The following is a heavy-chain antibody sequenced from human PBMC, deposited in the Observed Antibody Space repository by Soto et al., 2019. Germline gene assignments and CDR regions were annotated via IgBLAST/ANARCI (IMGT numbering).Heavy chain of an antibody. CDR2: IYYSGST. J-gene: IGHJ6*02. D-gene: IGHD3-22*01. CDR1: GGSISSGGYY. Sequence: SETLSLTCTVSGGSISSGGYYWSWIRHHPGKGLEWIGYIYYSGSTYYNPSLKSRVTISVDTSKNQFSLKLSSVTAADTAVYYCARAPITMIVVVAVLDYGMDVWGQGTTVTVSS. V-gene: IGHV4-31*03. CDR3: ARAPITMIVVVAVLDYGMDV.